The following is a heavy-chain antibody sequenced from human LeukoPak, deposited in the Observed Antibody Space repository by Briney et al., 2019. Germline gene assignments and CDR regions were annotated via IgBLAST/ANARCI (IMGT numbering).Heavy chain of an antibody. V-gene: IGHV1-18*01. J-gene: IGHJ4*02. CDR2: ISSYNGGA. CDR3: ARQKKQTTAIDY. CDR1: GYTFTTYG. D-gene: IGHD4-17*01. Sequence: ASVKVSCKASGYTFTTYGLSWVRQAPGQGLEWMGWISSYNGGADYAQKLQGRVTMTTDTSTSTTYMELRSLRSDDTAVYYCARQKKQTTAIDYWGQGTLVTVSS.